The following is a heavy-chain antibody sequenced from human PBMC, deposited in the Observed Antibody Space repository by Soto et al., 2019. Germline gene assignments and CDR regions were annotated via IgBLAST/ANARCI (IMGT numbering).Heavy chain of an antibody. Sequence: QVQLVQSGAEVKKPGASVKVSCKASGHTFTSYDINWVRQATGQGLEWMGWMNPNSGNTGYAQKFQGRVTMTRNTTITTAYMQVSSLRSEDTAVYYCARGDQLLSGAFDIWGLGTMVTVSS. CDR1: GHTFTSYD. CDR2: MNPNSGNT. J-gene: IGHJ3*02. D-gene: IGHD2-2*01. V-gene: IGHV1-8*01. CDR3: ARGDQLLSGAFDI.